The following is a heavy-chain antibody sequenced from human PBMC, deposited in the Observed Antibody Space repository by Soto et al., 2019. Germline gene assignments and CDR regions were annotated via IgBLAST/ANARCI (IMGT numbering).Heavy chain of an antibody. J-gene: IGHJ6*02. CDR2: IIPMLDSA. CDR3: ARTYHYASGGKTYFYYGMDV. V-gene: IGHV1-69*12. Sequence: QVQLVQSGAEVKKPGSSVKVSCKASGGTFDNYAITWVRQAPGQGLEWMAGIIPMLDSANYAEKFQDRVTITADESTSPAYMEVSSLRSEDTAVYYCARTYHYASGGKTYFYYGMDVWGQGTTVTVSS. D-gene: IGHD3-22*01. CDR1: GGTFDNYA.